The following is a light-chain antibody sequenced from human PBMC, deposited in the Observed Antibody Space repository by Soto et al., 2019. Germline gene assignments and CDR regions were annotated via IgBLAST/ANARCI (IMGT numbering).Light chain of an antibody. J-gene: IGKJ1*01. CDR2: DVS. V-gene: IGKV1-5*01. CDR1: QSISSW. Sequence: DIQMTQSPPTLSASVEDRVTITCRASQSISSWLAWYQQRPGKAPNLLIYDVSSLESGVPSRFSGSGSGTEFTLTISSLQPDDFATYYCQQYTNYPWTFGQGIKVDIK. CDR3: QQYTNYPWT.